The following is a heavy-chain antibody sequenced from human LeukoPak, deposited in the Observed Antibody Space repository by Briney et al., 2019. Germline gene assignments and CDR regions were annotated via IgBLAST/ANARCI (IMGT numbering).Heavy chain of an antibody. D-gene: IGHD6-19*01. CDR2: INHSGST. CDR1: GGSFSGYY. V-gene: IGHV4-34*01. J-gene: IGHJ4*02. CDR3: ARIGTAVAGKVY. Sequence: SETLSLTCALYGGSFSGYYWSWIRQPPGKGLEWIGEINHSGSTNYNPSLKSRVTISVDTSKNQFSLRLSSVTAADTAVYYCARIGTAVAGKVYWGQGTLVTVSS.